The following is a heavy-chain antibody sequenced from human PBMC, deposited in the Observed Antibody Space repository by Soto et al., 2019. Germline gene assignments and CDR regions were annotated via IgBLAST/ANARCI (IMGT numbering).Heavy chain of an antibody. V-gene: IGHV4-31*03. CDR3: AKDPGRGQFDY. CDR1: GGSSSRGGYY. CDR2: IYYSGST. D-gene: IGHD1-26*01. J-gene: IGHJ4*02. Sequence: SETLSLTCTVSGGSSSRGGYYWSWIRQHPGKGLEWIGYIYYSGSTYYNPSLKSRVSISVDTSKNQFSLKLNSVTAADTAVYYCAKDPGRGQFDYWGQGTLVTVSS.